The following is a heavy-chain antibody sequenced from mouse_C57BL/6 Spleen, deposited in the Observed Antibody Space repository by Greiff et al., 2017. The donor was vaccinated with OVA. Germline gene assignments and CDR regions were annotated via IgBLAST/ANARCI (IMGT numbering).Heavy chain of an antibody. CDR3: ARGDNPWFAY. CDR1: GYAFSSSW. CDR2: FYPGDGVT. Sequence: QVQLQQSGPELVKPGASVKISCKASGYAFSSSWRTWVKQRPGRGLGWFGRFYPGDGVTNYHGKFKGKATLTADKSSSTAYMQLSSLTSEDSAVYFCARGDNPWFAYWGQGTLVTVSA. V-gene: IGHV1-82*01. D-gene: IGHD1-3*01. J-gene: IGHJ3*01.